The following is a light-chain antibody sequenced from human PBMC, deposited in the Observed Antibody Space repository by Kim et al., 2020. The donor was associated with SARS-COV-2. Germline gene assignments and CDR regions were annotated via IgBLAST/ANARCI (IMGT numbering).Light chain of an antibody. Sequence: ASVGDRVTITCRASQNIITYLVWYQQQPGNVPNVLIYGASNLQSGVPLRFSGSGSGTDFTLTINSLQPEDCGTYYCQQSYTTPWTFGQGTKVDIK. CDR2: GAS. J-gene: IGKJ1*01. CDR1: QNIITY. V-gene: IGKV1-39*01. CDR3: QQSYTTPWT.